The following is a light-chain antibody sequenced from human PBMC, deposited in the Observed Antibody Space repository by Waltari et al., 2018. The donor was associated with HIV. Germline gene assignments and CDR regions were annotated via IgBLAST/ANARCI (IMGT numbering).Light chain of an antibody. V-gene: IGKV1-39*01. CDR3: LQSFITPLT. CDR2: DTS. J-gene: IGKJ3*01. CDR1: QNIDNF. Sequence: DIQMTQSPSPLSASVGDRVTITCLASQNIDNFLSWYQQKPGKAPRLLIYDTSDVQSGVPSRFSGSGSGTDFTLTISSLQPEDFATYFCLQSFITPLTFGPGTKVDVK.